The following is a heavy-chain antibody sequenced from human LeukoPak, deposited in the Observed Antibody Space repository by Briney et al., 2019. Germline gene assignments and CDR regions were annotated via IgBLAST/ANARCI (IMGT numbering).Heavy chain of an antibody. Sequence: SDTLSLTCAVYGGSFSGYYWSWIRQPPGKGLEWIGEINHSGSTNYNPSLKSRVTISVDTSKNQFSLKLSSVTAADTAVYYCARGKRGRNGGYYYYYGMDVWGKGTTVTVSS. D-gene: IGHD3-16*01. CDR3: ARGKRGRNGGYYYYYGMDV. CDR1: GGSFSGYY. J-gene: IGHJ6*04. V-gene: IGHV4-34*01. CDR2: INHSGST.